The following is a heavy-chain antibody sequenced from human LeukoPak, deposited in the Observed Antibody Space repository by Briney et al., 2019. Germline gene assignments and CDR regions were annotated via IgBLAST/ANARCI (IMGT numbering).Heavy chain of an antibody. CDR2: IHTSGST. CDR1: GGSISSYY. J-gene: IGHJ6*03. D-gene: IGHD4-17*01. CDR3: ARDRDDGDYYYYYYMDV. V-gene: IGHV4-4*07. Sequence: SETLSLTCTVSGGSISSYYWSWIRQPAGKGLEWIGRIHTSGSTNYNPSLKSRVTMSVDTSKNQFSLKLSSVTAADTAVYYCARDRDDGDYYYYYYMDVWGKGTTVTISS.